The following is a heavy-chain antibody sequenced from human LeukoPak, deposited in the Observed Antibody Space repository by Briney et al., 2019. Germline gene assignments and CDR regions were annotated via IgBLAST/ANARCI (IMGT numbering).Heavy chain of an antibody. CDR2: ISSSSSHI. CDR1: GFTFSSYS. V-gene: IGHV3-21*01. Sequence: GGSLRLSCAASGFTFSSYSMNWVRQAPGKGLEWVSCISSSSSHIYYADSVKGRFTISRDNAKNSLYLQMNSLRAEDTAVYYCARLFRVVVPAANTHFDYWGQGTLVTVSS. D-gene: IGHD2-2*01. J-gene: IGHJ4*02. CDR3: ARLFRVVVPAANTHFDY.